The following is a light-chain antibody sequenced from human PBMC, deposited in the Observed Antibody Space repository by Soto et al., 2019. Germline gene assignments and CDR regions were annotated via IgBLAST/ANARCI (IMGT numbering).Light chain of an antibody. CDR2: GAS. CDR3: QQYGSSHT. Sequence: IVLTHAPSTLSFSPGERVTLSFGASQSVSSSSLAWYQQRPGQAPRLLIYGASSRATGIPDRFSGSGSGTDFTLTISRLEPEDFAVYYCQQYGSSHTFGQGTRLEIK. CDR1: QSVSSSS. V-gene: IGKV3-20*01. J-gene: IGKJ5*01.